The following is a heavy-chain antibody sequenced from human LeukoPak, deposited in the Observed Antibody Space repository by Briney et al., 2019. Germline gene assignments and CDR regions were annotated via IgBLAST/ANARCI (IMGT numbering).Heavy chain of an antibody. Sequence: QAGGSLRLSCAVSGFSVSGYWMTWVRQAPGKGLEGVANIKQDGREKNYVDSVKGRFTISRDNAENQLFLQMNSLRVQATAVYYCAREWQGGIAAAGTRIEGDYWGQGTLVAVSS. J-gene: IGHJ4*02. CDR1: GFSVSGYW. V-gene: IGHV3-7*01. CDR2: IKQDGREK. D-gene: IGHD6-13*01. CDR3: AREWQGGIAAAGTRIEGDY.